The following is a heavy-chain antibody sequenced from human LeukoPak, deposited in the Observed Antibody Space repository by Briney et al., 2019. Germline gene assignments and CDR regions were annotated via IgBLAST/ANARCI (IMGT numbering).Heavy chain of an antibody. Sequence: ASVKVSCKASGYTFTGYYMHWVRQAPGQGLEWMGWINPNSGGTNYAQKFQGRVTMTRDTSISTAYMELSRLGSDDTAVYYCARNGDYVEYYYMDVWGKGTTVTVSS. D-gene: IGHD4-17*01. CDR3: ARNGDYVEYYYMDV. CDR2: INPNSGGT. CDR1: GYTFTGYY. J-gene: IGHJ6*03. V-gene: IGHV1-2*02.